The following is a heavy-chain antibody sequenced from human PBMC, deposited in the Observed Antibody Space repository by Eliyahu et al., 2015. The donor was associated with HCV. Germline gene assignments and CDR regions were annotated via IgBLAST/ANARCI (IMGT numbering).Heavy chain of an antibody. CDR1: AFDVNTNS. CDR2: IYSAGET. Sequence: DVQVVESGGGLVQPGGSLRLSCKVSAFDVNTNSRTWVRQAPGKGLEWVALIYSAGETHYADSVKGRFTIFGDNSANTVYLQMSSLRVEDTAVYFCATVTTNYNDMTGYPDSWGQGTLVTVSS. V-gene: IGHV3-53*01. CDR3: ATVTTNYNDMTGYPDS. D-gene: IGHD3-22*01. J-gene: IGHJ5*01.